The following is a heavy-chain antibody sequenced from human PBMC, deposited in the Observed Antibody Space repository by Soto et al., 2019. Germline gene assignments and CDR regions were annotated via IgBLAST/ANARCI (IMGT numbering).Heavy chain of an antibody. CDR2: INQDGGGT. J-gene: IGHJ4*02. CDR1: GFTFINSF. CDR3: ARYFRGSGRYFFDY. V-gene: IGHV3-7*03. D-gene: IGHD6-19*01. Sequence: GGSLRLSCVASGFTFINSFMGWVRQAPGKGLEWVANINQDGGGTYYVDSVEGRFTISRDNAKDSLYLQMNSLRGEDTAVYYCARYFRGSGRYFFDYWGQGTLVTVYS.